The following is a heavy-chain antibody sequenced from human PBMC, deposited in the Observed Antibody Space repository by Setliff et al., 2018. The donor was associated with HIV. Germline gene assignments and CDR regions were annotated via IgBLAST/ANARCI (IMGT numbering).Heavy chain of an antibody. D-gene: IGHD3-3*01. V-gene: IGHV4-39*01. CDR1: GGSISSNIYF. Sequence: SETLSLTCTVSGGSISSNIYFWGWIRQPPGKGLEWIGSIYYSGSAYYNSSLRSRLTISGDTSKNQFSLKLKSVTAADTAVYYCASQVTGYHDFWSGYLGYFDYWGQGLLVTVSS. CDR3: ASQVTGYHDFWSGYLGYFDY. J-gene: IGHJ4*02. CDR2: IYYSGSA.